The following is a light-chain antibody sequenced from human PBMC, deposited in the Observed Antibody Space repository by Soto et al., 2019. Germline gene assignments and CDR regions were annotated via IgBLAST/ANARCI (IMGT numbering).Light chain of an antibody. V-gene: IGKV3-11*01. CDR1: QSVSSS. CDR2: DAS. J-gene: IGKJ3*01. Sequence: EIVLTHSPSTLSLSPGERATICSTASQSVSSSLAWYQQKPGQSPRLLIYDASNRATGIPASFGGSGSGTDFNLTISSLEPEDFAVYYCQKRSNWPPFTFGTGTKVDIK. CDR3: QKRSNWPPFT.